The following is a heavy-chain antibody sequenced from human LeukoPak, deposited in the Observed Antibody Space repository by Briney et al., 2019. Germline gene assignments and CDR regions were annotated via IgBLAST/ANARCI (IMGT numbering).Heavy chain of an antibody. V-gene: IGHV3-74*01. CDR1: GFTFSGCW. Sequence: PGGSLRLSCAASGFTFSGCWMHWVRQAPGKGLVWVSRIYSDGSTTSCADSVKGRFTISRDNAKNTLYLQMNSLRAEDTAVYYCARGTYYFDYWGRGTLVTVSS. J-gene: IGHJ4*02. CDR3: ARGTYYFDY. CDR2: IYSDGSTT.